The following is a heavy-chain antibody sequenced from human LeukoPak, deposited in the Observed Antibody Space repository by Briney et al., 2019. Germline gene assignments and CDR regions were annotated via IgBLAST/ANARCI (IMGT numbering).Heavy chain of an antibody. CDR2: INHSGST. D-gene: IGHD3-10*01. CDR3: ARLSIGYYGSGSYDY. V-gene: IGHV4-34*01. J-gene: IGHJ4*02. Sequence: GSLRLSCADYGFTFSSYSMNWIRQPPGKGLEWIREINHSGSTNYNPSLKSRVTISVDTSKNQFSLKLSSVTAADTAVYYCARLSIGYYGSGSYDYWGQGTLVTVSS. CDR1: GFTFSSYS.